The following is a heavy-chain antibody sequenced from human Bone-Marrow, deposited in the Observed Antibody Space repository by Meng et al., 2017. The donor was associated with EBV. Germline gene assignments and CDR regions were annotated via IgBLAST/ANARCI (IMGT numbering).Heavy chain of an antibody. D-gene: IGHD3-10*01. CDR1: GYTFTGYY. CDR2: LIPMFGAP. CDR3: ASESGRGYTPDY. V-gene: IGHV1-69*01. J-gene: IGHJ4*02. Sequence: QVPLVQSGAEGMKLRASVKVSCKASGYTFTGYYMNWVRQAPAQGLEWLGGLIPMFGAPNYAQKFQGRVTITADASTSTHYMELSSLRSEDTAVYYCASESGRGYTPDYWGQGTLVTVSS.